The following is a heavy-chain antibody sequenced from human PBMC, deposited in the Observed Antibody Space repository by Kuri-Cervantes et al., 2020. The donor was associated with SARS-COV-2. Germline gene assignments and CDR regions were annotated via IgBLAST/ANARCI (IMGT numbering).Heavy chain of an antibody. D-gene: IGHD3-10*01. CDR3: AKMRPMVRGVSGTDV. CDR1: GYTFTSYD. Sequence: ASVKVSCKASGYTFTSYDINWVRQATGQGLEWMGWMNPNSGNTGYAQKFQGRVTMTRNTSISTAYMELSSLRSEDTAVYYCAKMRPMVRGVSGTDVWGQGTTVTVSS. V-gene: IGHV1-8*01. CDR2: MNPNSGNT. J-gene: IGHJ6*02.